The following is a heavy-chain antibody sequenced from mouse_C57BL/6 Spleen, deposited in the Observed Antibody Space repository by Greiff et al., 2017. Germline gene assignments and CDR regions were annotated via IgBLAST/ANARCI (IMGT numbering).Heavy chain of an antibody. V-gene: IGHV1-72*01. CDR3: ARMRDYLSGYFDV. CDR2: IDPNSGGT. D-gene: IGHD2-4*01. CDR1: GYTFTSYW. Sequence: QVQLQQPGAELVKPGASVKLSCKASGYTFTSYWMHWVKQRPGRGLEWIGRIDPNSGGTKYNEKFKSKATLTVDKPSSTAYMQLSILTSEDSAVYYCARMRDYLSGYFDVWGTGTTVTVSS. J-gene: IGHJ1*03.